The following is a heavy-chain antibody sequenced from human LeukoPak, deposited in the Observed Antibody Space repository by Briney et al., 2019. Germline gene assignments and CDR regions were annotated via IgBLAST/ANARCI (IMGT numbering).Heavy chain of an antibody. V-gene: IGHV4-59*01. Sequence: SETLSLTCAVSGDSMSGYYWSWIRQPPGKGLEWIGYIYYSGSTNYNPSLKSRVTISVDTSKNQFSLKLSSVTAADTAVYYCARVRAGYYYYMDVWGKGTTVTISS. CDR2: IYYSGST. CDR1: GDSMSGYY. J-gene: IGHJ6*03. CDR3: ARVRAGYYYYMDV.